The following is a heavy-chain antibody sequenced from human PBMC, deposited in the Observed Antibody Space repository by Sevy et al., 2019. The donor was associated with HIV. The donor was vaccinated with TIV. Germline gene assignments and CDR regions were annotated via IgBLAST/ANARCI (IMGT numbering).Heavy chain of an antibody. D-gene: IGHD1-26*01. Sequence: SETLSLTCRVSGGSVNSGYYHWSWIRQPPGKGLGWIGQTYDDSRNNYYPSLGGRVTISIDTPNNQFSLKLTSVTAADTALYYCAGYIVGGGGRGSWGQGTLVTVSS. CDR2: TYDDSRN. V-gene: IGHV4-61*01. CDR3: AGYIVGGGGRGS. J-gene: IGHJ5*02. CDR1: GGSVNSGYYH.